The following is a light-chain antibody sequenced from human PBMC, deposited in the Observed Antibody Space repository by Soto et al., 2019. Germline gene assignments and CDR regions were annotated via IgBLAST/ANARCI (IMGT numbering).Light chain of an antibody. CDR2: EVY. V-gene: IGLV2-8*01. J-gene: IGLJ3*02. CDR3: SAYAGSSTWV. Sequence: QSAPTQPPSASGSPGQSVTFSCTGTSSDVGGYNYFSWYQQYPGKAPKLMIYEVYKRHSGVPDRFSGSKSGNTASLTVSGLHPEDEADYYCSAYAGSSTWVFGGRTKLTVL. CDR1: SSDVGGYNY.